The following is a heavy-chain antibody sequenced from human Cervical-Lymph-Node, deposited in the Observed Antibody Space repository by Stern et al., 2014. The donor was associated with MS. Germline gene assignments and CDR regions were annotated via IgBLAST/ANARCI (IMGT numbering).Heavy chain of an antibody. V-gene: IGHV1-46*01. CDR1: GYTFTNYY. Sequence: MQLVESGAEVKKPGASVKVSCKASGYTFTNYYMHWVRHAPGQGLEWMAIINPSGGSTSYAQKFQGRVTMTRDTSTSTVYMELSSLRSEDTAVYYCAREVAGHRLGMMDVWGQGTTVTVSS. CDR2: INPSGGST. D-gene: IGHD6-19*01. J-gene: IGHJ6*02. CDR3: AREVAGHRLGMMDV.